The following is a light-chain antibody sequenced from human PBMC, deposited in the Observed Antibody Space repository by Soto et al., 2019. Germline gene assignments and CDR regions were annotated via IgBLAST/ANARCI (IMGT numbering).Light chain of an antibody. CDR3: QQESSWHLT. CDR2: GAS. J-gene: IGKJ4*01. Sequence: EIVMTQSPATLSVSPGERVTLSCRASQDIRSSLAWYQQKPGQAPRLLIYGASVRATGVPATFSGSGSGTECTLSISGLRSEHLGVYYCQQESSWHLTFGGGTKVEIK. V-gene: IGKV3-15*01. CDR1: QDIRSS.